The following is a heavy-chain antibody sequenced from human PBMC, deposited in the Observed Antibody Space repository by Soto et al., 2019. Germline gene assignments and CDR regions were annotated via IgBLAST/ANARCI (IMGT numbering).Heavy chain of an antibody. CDR1: GFTFSSYG. J-gene: IGHJ5*02. V-gene: IGHV3-33*01. CDR2: IWYDGSNK. Sequence: GGSLRLSCAASGFTFSSYGMHWVRQAPGKGLEWVAVIWYDGSNKYYADSVKGRFTISRDNSKNTLYLQMNSLRAEDTAVYYCARDPSSSGRPYRGKGWFDPWGQGTLVTVSS. D-gene: IGHD6-6*01. CDR3: ARDPSSSGRPYRGKGWFDP.